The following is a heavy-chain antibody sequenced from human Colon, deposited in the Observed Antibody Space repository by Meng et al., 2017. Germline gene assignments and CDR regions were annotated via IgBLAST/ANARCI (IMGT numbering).Heavy chain of an antibody. CDR2: IYHSGST. Sequence: QGQRQGLGPSLVEPSGPPPLTCAVSGGSISSSNWWSWVRQPPGKGLEWIGEIYHSGSTNYNPSLKSRVTISVDKSKNQFSLKLSSVTAADTAVYYCASFPPPGKQWLVTDYWGQGTLVTVSS. V-gene: IGHV4-4*02. J-gene: IGHJ4*02. D-gene: IGHD6-19*01. CDR3: ASFPPPGKQWLVTDY. CDR1: GGSISSSNW.